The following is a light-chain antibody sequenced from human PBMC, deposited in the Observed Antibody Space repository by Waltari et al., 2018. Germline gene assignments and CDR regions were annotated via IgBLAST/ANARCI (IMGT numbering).Light chain of an antibody. CDR2: TAS. V-gene: IGKV1-5*03. CDR3: QQYITYPWT. J-gene: IGKJ1*01. Sequence: DIQMTQSPSTLSASVGDRVTITCRAGQSINRGLAWYQQKPGKAPSPLIYTASTLQSGVPSRFSGSGSGTEFTLTISSLQPDDFATYYCQQYITYPWTFGQGTKVEIK. CDR1: QSINRG.